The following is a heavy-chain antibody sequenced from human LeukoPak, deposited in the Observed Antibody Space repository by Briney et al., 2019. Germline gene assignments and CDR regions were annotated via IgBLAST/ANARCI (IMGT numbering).Heavy chain of an antibody. V-gene: IGHV1-69*04. CDR2: VIPILGIA. D-gene: IGHD5-18*01. Sequence: SVKVSCKASGGTFSSYAISWVRQAPGQGLEWMGRVIPILGIANYAQKFQGRVTITADKSTSTAYMELSSLRSEDTAVYYCARVAEDTAMVSWGQGTLVTTSS. CDR3: ARVAEDTAMVS. CDR1: GGTFSSYA. J-gene: IGHJ5*02.